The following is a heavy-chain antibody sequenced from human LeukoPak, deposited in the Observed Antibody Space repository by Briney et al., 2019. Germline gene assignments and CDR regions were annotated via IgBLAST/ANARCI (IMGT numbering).Heavy chain of an antibody. CDR1: GGSISSSSYY. CDR2: IYYSGST. D-gene: IGHD3-3*01. V-gene: IGHV4-39*01. J-gene: IGHJ4*02. CDR3: ARQPRTGRRITISGVVIMDDY. Sequence: PSETLSLTCTVSGGSISSSSYYWGWIRQPPGKGLEWIGSIYYSGSTYYNPSLKSRVTISVDTSKNQFSLKLSSVTAADTAVYYCARQPRTGRRITISGVVIMDDYWGQGTLVTVSS.